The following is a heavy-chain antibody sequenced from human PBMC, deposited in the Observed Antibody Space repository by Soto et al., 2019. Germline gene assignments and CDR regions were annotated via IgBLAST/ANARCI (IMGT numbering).Heavy chain of an antibody. CDR2: FDPEDGET. CDR3: ATSIPHPYDFWSGYLSRPYYYYYMDV. J-gene: IGHJ6*03. V-gene: IGHV1-24*01. D-gene: IGHD3-3*01. CDR1: GYTLTELS. Sequence: ASVKVSCKVSGYTLTELSMHWVRQAPGKGLEWMGGFDPEDGETIYAQKFQGRVTMTEDTSTDTAYMELSSLRSEDTAVYYCATSIPHPYDFWSGYLSRPYYYYYMDVWGKGTTVTVSS.